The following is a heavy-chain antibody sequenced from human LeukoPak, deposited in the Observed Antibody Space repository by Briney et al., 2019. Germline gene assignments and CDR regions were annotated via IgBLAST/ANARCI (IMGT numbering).Heavy chain of an antibody. J-gene: IGHJ4*02. CDR3: AHRGPAHLWFGSFDY. V-gene: IGHV2-5*02. CDR2: NYWDDDK. Sequence: SGPTLVHPTQTLTLTCTFSGFSPSTSGVGVGWIRQPPGKALEWLSLNYWDDDKRYSPSLKSRLTITKDNSKNQVVLTMTNMDPVDPATYYCAHRGPAHLWFGSFDYWGERTLVTVSS. D-gene: IGHD3-10*01. CDR1: GFSPSTSGVG.